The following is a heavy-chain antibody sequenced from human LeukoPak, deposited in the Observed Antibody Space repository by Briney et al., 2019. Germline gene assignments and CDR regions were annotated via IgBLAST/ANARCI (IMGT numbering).Heavy chain of an antibody. D-gene: IGHD3-22*01. J-gene: IGHJ4*02. Sequence: GGSLRLSCATSGFTFSNAWMNWVRQAPGKGLEWVGRIRSNSDGGTIDYAAPVKGRFTLSRDDSKTTLYLQMNSLKTEDTAVYYCTTDPAYYYDSSGYRWSPLDYWGQGTLVTVSS. CDR3: TTDPAYYYDSSGYRWSPLDY. V-gene: IGHV3-15*07. CDR2: IRSNSDGGTI. CDR1: GFTFSNAW.